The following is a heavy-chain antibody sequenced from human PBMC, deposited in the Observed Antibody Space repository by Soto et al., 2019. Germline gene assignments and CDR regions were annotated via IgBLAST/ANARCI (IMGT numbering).Heavy chain of an antibody. CDR2: ISYDGSNK. J-gene: IGHJ4*02. CDR3: ARDPGGTDFAEWTYYFDY. CDR1: GFTFSSYA. V-gene: IGHV3-30-3*01. D-gene: IGHD3-3*01. Sequence: QVQLVESGGGVVQPGRSLRLSCAASGFTFSSYAMHWVRQAPGKGLEWVAVISYDGSNKYYADSVKGRFTISRDNSKNTLYLHMNSLRAADTAVYYCARDPGGTDFAEWTYYFDYWGQGTLVTVSS.